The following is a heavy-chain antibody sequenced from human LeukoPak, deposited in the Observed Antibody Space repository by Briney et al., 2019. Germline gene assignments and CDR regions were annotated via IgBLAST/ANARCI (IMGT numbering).Heavy chain of an antibody. Sequence: GGSLRLSCAASGFTFSSYEMNWVRQAPGKGLEWVSYISSSGSTIYYADSVKGRFTISRDNAKNSLYLQMSSLRAEDTAVYYCARMRQLVDFVDYWGQGTLVSVSS. CDR1: GFTFSSYE. D-gene: IGHD6-13*01. CDR3: ARMRQLVDFVDY. V-gene: IGHV3-48*03. CDR2: ISSSGSTI. J-gene: IGHJ4*02.